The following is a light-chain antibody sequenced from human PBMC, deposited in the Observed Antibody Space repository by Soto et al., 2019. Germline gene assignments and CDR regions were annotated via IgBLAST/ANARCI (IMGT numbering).Light chain of an antibody. V-gene: IGKV1-5*03. Sequence: DIQMTKSPSSLSASVGYRVTITCRASQSISSYLNWYQQKPGKAPKLLIYKASSLESGVPSRFSGSGSGTEFTLTISGLQPDDFATYYCQQYNSYWTSGQGTKADVK. CDR1: QSISSY. CDR2: KAS. CDR3: QQYNSYWT. J-gene: IGKJ1*01.